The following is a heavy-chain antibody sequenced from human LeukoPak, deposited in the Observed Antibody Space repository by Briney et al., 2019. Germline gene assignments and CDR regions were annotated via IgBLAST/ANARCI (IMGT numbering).Heavy chain of an antibody. CDR1: GFTFSSYE. D-gene: IGHD3-10*01. Sequence: GRSLRLSCAASGFTFSSYEMNWVRQAPGKGLEWVSYISSSGSTIYYADSVKGRFTISRDNAKNSLYLQMNSLRAEDTAVYYCARDRRVRYLDYWGQGTLVTVSS. J-gene: IGHJ4*02. CDR2: ISSSGSTI. CDR3: ARDRRVRYLDY. V-gene: IGHV3-48*03.